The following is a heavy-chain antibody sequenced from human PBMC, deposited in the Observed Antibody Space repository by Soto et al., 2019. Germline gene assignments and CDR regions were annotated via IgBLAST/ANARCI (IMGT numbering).Heavy chain of an antibody. CDR3: GRVDGGIIDY. Sequence: PSETLSLTCTVSVGSISSYYWSWIRQPPGKGLEWIGYIYYSGSTNYNPSLKSRVTISVDTSKNQFSLKLSSVTAADTAVYYCGRVDGGIIDYWGQGTLVTVSS. CDR1: VGSISSYY. V-gene: IGHV4-59*01. CDR2: IYYSGST. J-gene: IGHJ4*02. D-gene: IGHD1-26*01.